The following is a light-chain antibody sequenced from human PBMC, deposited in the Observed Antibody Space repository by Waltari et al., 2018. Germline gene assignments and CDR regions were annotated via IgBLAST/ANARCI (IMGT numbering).Light chain of an antibody. CDR2: GAS. J-gene: IGKJ1*01. Sequence: EIVLTRSPGILSLSPGERATLSCRASQSVRRALAWYQQKPCQAPRLLIYGASSRAPGLQDRFSGGGSVTDFSLTISRLEPEDFAVYYCQHYVRLPATFGQGTKVEIK. CDR3: QHYVRLPAT. CDR1: QSVRRA. V-gene: IGKV3-20*01.